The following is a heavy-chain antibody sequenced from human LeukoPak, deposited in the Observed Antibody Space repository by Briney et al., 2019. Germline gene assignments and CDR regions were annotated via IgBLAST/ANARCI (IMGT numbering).Heavy chain of an antibody. CDR3: ARDRPIDFWSGYSLDY. V-gene: IGHV4-34*01. J-gene: IGHJ4*02. CDR2: INHSGST. D-gene: IGHD3-3*01. CDR1: GGSFSGYY. Sequence: SGTLSLTCAVYGGSFSGYYWSWIRQPPGKGLEWIGEINHSGSTNYNPSLKSRVTISVDTSKNQFSLKLSSVTAADTAVYYCARDRPIDFWSGYSLDYWGQGTLVTVSS.